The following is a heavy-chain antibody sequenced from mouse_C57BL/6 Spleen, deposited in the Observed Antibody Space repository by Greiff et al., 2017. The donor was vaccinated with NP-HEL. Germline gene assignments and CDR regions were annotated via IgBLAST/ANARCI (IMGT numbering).Heavy chain of an antibody. CDR2: ISSGGSYT. J-gene: IGHJ2*01. V-gene: IGHV5-6*01. CDR3: ARQGYYRDYFDY. D-gene: IGHD2-3*01. Sequence: EVQRVESGGDLVKPGGSLKLSCAASGFTFSSYGMSWVRQTPDKRLEWVATISSGGSYTYYPDSVKGRFTISRDNAKNTLYLQMSSLKSEDTAMYYCARQGYYRDYFDYWGQGTTLTVSS. CDR1: GFTFSSYG.